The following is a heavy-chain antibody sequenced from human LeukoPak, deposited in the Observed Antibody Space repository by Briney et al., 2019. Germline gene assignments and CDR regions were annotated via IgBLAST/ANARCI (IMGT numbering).Heavy chain of an antibody. D-gene: IGHD3-22*01. CDR3: ARTMDHYDSSGNWLSYFDS. V-gene: IGHV1-2*06. J-gene: IGHJ4*02. CDR2: INPNSGGT. CDR1: GYTFIAYY. Sequence: VASVKVSCKASGYTFIAYYIHWVRQAPGQGLEWMGRINPNSGGTNYAQKFQGRVTITRDTSIGTAYMEVSRLTSDDTAVYYCARTMDHYDSSGNWLSYFDSWGQGTLVTVSS.